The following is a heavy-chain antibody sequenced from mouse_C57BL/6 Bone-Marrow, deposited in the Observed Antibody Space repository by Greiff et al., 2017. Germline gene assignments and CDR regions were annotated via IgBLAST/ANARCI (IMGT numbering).Heavy chain of an antibody. V-gene: IGHV14-4*01. D-gene: IGHD2-12*01. J-gene: IGHJ1*03. CDR2: IDPENGDT. Sequence: VQLQQSGAELVRPGASVKLSCTASGFNIKDYYMHWVKQRPEQGLEWIGWIDPENGDTEYDTKFQGKATITADTYSNTAYLQLSSLTSEDTAVYYSTTYCYAGPCWYFDVWGTGTTVTVSS. CDR3: TTYCYAGPCWYFDV. CDR1: GFNIKDYY.